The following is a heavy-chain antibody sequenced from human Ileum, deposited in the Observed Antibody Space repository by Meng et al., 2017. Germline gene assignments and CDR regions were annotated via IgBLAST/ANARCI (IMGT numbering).Heavy chain of an antibody. V-gene: IGHV3-64*01. J-gene: IGHJ2*01. CDR3: ARDTGNYWYFDL. D-gene: IGHD3-10*01. CDR2: ISSNGGST. CDR1: GFTFSSYA. Sequence: GGSLRLSCAVSGFTFSSYAMHWVRQAPGKGLEYVSAISSNGGSTYYANSVKGRFTISRDNSKNTLYLQMGSLRAEDMAVYYCARDTGNYWYFDLWGRGTLVTVSS.